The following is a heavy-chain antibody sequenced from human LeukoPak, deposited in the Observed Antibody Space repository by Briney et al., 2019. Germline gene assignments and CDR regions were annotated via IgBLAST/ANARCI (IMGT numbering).Heavy chain of an antibody. D-gene: IGHD1-26*01. CDR3: AKGASGSYHTPYDY. CDR1: GFTFSSHA. CDR2: ISGSGGST. Sequence: GGSLRLSCAASGFTFSSHAMSWVRQAPGKGLEWVSAISGSGGSTYYADSVQGRFIISRDNSKNTLNLQMNSLRVEDTAVYYCAKGASGSYHTPYDYWGQGSLVTVSS. V-gene: IGHV3-23*01. J-gene: IGHJ4*02.